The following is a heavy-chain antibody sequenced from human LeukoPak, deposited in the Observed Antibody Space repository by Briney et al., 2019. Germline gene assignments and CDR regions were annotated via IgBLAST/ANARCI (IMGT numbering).Heavy chain of an antibody. CDR2: INPGGDNT. Sequence: ASVKVSCKASGYTFTNYYIHWVRQAPGQGLEWMGLINPGGDNTDYAQNFQGRVTMTKDTSTSTVYMGLSSLRSEDTAVYYCARIRDGYNDAYDIWGQGTMVTVSS. CDR3: ARIRDGYNDAYDI. D-gene: IGHD5-24*01. V-gene: IGHV1-46*01. J-gene: IGHJ3*02. CDR1: GYTFTNYY.